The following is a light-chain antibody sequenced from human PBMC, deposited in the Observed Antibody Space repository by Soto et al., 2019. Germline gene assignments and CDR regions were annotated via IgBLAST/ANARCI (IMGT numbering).Light chain of an antibody. Sequence: DIQMTQSPSSLSSSVGDRVTITCQASQGISHYLNWYQQKPGKAPKLLIYDASNLETGVQSRFSGSGSGTDFTFPISSLQPEDIATYYCQQYDNLPFTFGPGTKVDI. J-gene: IGKJ3*01. CDR2: DAS. CDR3: QQYDNLPFT. CDR1: QGISHY. V-gene: IGKV1-33*01.